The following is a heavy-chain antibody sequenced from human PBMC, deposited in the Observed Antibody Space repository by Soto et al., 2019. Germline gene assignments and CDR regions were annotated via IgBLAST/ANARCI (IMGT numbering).Heavy chain of an antibody. D-gene: IGHD1-26*01. CDR3: AKGKISTTTYTSFDS. J-gene: IGHJ5*01. V-gene: IGHV3-48*03. Sequence: GGSLRLSCAASGFTFSSYEMNWVRQAPGKGLEWVSYISSSGSTIYYADSVKGRFTISRDNAKNSLYLQMSSLRAEDTAVYYCAKGKISTTTYTSFDSWGQGTLVTVS. CDR2: ISSSGSTI. CDR1: GFTFSSYE.